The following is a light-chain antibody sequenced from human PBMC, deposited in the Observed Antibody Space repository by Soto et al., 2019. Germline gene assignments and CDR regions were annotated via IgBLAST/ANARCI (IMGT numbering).Light chain of an antibody. CDR3: QQYGSSLALT. V-gene: IGKV3-20*01. CDR2: GAS. J-gene: IGKJ4*01. Sequence: EIVLTHSPGTLSLSPREIATLSCWASQSVSSSYLAWFQQKLGEAPRLLIYGASSRATGIPDRFSGSGSGTDFTLTISRLEPEDFAVYYCQQYGSSLALTFGGGTKVDIK. CDR1: QSVSSSY.